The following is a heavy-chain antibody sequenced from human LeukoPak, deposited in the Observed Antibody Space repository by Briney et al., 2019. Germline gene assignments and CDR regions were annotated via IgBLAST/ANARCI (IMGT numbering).Heavy chain of an antibody. CDR2: ISYDGSNK. Sequence: GGSLRLSCAASGFTFSSYAMHWVRQAPGKGLEWVAVISYDGSNKYYADSVKGRFTISRDNSKNTLYLQMNSLRAEDTAVYYCARDLRPYSSSLPLDYWGQGTLVTVSS. D-gene: IGHD6-13*01. V-gene: IGHV3-30-3*01. CDR1: GFTFSSYA. CDR3: ARDLRPYSSSLPLDY. J-gene: IGHJ4*02.